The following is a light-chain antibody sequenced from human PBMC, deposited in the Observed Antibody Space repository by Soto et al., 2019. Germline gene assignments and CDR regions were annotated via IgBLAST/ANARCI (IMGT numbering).Light chain of an antibody. CDR1: QSLLHSNGNHY. V-gene: IGKV2-28*01. CDR3: MQALQNPWT. Sequence: DIVLTQSPLCLPVPPGEPASISCRSSQSLLHSNGNHYVDWSLQRPGQSPQIRCELGSSRASGVTEMVIGRGEGKNGTRKIRRVEADDVGVDDGMQALQNPWTVGQGTQVEIK. J-gene: IGKJ1*01. CDR2: LGS.